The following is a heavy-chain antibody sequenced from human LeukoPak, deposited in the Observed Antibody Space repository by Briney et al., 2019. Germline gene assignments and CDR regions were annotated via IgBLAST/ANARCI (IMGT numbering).Heavy chain of an antibody. Sequence: GGSLRLSCAASGFTFSNAWMSWVRQAPGKGLEWVGRIKSKTDGGTTDYAAPVKGRFTISRDDSKNTLYLQMNSLKTEDTAVYYCTTESCSSSWLGKYYYYYMDVWGKGTTVTVSS. J-gene: IGHJ6*03. CDR3: TTESCSSSWLGKYYYYYMDV. D-gene: IGHD6-13*01. V-gene: IGHV3-15*01. CDR1: GFTFSNAW. CDR2: IKSKTDGGTT.